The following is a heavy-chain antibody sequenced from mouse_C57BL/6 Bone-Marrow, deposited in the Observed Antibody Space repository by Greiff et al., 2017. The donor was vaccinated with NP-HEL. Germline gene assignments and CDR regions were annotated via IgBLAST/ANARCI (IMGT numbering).Heavy chain of an antibody. J-gene: IGHJ1*03. D-gene: IGHD1-1*01. CDR2: IYPGSGST. CDR3: ARFYYGSSYPYWYFDV. V-gene: IGHV1-55*01. Sequence: QVQLQQPGAELVKPGASVKMSCKASGYTFTSYWLTWAKQRPGQGLGWIGDIYPGSGSTNYNEKFKSKATLTVDTSSSTAYMQLSSLTSEDSAVYYCARFYYGSSYPYWYFDVWGTGTTVTVSS. CDR1: GYTFTSYW.